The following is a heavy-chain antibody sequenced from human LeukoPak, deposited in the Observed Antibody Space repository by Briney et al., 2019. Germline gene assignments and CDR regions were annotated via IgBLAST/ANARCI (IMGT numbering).Heavy chain of an antibody. V-gene: IGHV4-39*01. J-gene: IGHJ3*01. CDR3: ARHCCTGPSKRVFDF. Sequence: SETLSLTCSVSGGSIISSDYHWGWVRQPPGKGLEWIGTISYSGNTDYNPSLRSRVAVSVDTSNNQFSLRLSSVTAADTAVYHCARHCCTGPSKRVFDFWGQGTMVTVSS. CDR1: GGSIISSDYH. CDR2: ISYSGNT. D-gene: IGHD2-8*02.